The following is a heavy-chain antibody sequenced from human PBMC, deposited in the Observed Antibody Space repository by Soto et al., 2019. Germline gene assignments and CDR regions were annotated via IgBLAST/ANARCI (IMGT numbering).Heavy chain of an antibody. CDR3: ARGSVAVAGRGRLFDY. CDR2: ISSSSSTI. V-gene: IGHV3-48*02. CDR1: GFTFSSYS. D-gene: IGHD6-19*01. J-gene: IGHJ4*02. Sequence: GGSLRLSCAASGFTFSSYSMNWVRQAPGKGLEWVSYISSSSSTIYYADSVKGRFTISRDNAKNSLYLQMNSLRDEDTAVYYCARGSVAVAGRGRLFDYWGQGTLVTVSS.